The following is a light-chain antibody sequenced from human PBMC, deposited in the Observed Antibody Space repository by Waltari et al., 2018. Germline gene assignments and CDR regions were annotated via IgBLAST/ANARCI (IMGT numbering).Light chain of an antibody. V-gene: IGLV2-8*01. J-gene: IGLJ2*01. CDR1: SSDVGAYNY. CDR2: EVS. CDR3: SSYTGSNKVV. Sequence: QSALTQPPSASGSPGQSVTISCTGTSSDVGAYNYVSWYQQHPGKAPKLKIYEVSKWPAGVPGRFAGTKAGNTASLTVSGLQAEDEADYYCSSYTGSNKVVFGGGTKLTVL.